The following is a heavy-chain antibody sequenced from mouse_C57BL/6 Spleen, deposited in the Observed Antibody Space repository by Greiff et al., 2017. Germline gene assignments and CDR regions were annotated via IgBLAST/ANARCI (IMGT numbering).Heavy chain of an antibody. V-gene: IGHV3-6*01. CDR3: ARGDYYGSLDY. CDR1: GYSITSGYY. J-gene: IGHJ2*01. Sequence: ESGPGLVKPSQSLSFTCSVTGYSITSGYYWNWIRQFPGNKLEWMGYISYDGSNNYNPSLKNRISITRDTSKNQFFLKLNSVTTEDTATYYCARGDYYGSLDYWGQGTTLTVSS. CDR2: ISYDGSN. D-gene: IGHD1-1*01.